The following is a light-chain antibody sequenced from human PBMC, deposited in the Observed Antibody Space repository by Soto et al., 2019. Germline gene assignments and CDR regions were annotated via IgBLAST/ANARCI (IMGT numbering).Light chain of an antibody. V-gene: IGKV3-11*01. CDR3: QQRSNWPPIT. CDR1: LNVNSY. J-gene: IGKJ5*01. Sequence: LKHSPATLSLSPGERATLSPSASLNVNSYLAWYQQKPGQAPRLLIYDASNRAAGIPARFSGSGSGTGFTLTISSLEPEDFAVYYCQQRSNWPPITFGQGTRLEI. CDR2: DAS.